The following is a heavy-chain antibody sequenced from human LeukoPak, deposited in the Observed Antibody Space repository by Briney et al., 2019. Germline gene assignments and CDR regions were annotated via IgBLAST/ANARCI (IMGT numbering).Heavy chain of an antibody. CDR1: GFTFSSYA. V-gene: IGHV3-23*01. J-gene: IGHJ5*02. CDR3: ADIRGTAATGWFDP. Sequence: PGGSLRLFCAASGFTFSSYAMSWVRQAPGKGLGWVSTISGSGGTTYYADSVKGRLTISRDNSKNTLYLQMNSLRAEDTAVYYCADIRGTAATGWFDPWGQGTLVTVSS. D-gene: IGHD2-15*01. CDR2: ISGSGGTT.